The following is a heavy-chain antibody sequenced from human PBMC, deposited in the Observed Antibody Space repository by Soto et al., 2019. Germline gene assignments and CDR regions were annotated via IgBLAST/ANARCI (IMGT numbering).Heavy chain of an antibody. CDR1: GYSFTSYW. Sequence: PGESLKISCKGSGYSFTSYWIGWVRQMPGKGLEWMGIIYPGDSDTRYSPSFQGQVTISADKSISTAYLQWSSLKASDTAMYYCARRSRSGSYCHPWFDPWGQGTLVTVSS. D-gene: IGHD1-26*01. V-gene: IGHV5-51*01. CDR3: ARRSRSGSYCHPWFDP. CDR2: IYPGDSDT. J-gene: IGHJ5*02.